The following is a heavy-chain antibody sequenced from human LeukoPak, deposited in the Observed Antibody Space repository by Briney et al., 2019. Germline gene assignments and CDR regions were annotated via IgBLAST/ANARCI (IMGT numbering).Heavy chain of an antibody. CDR1: GYTFTSYD. Sequence: ASVKVSFKSSGYTFTSYDINWVRQATGQGLEWMGWMNPNSGNTGYAQKFQGRVTITRNTSISTAYMELSSLRSEDTAVYYCARRATYYDFWSGYPNWFDPWGQGTLVTVSS. CDR2: MNPNSGNT. D-gene: IGHD3-3*01. V-gene: IGHV1-8*03. J-gene: IGHJ5*02. CDR3: ARRATYYDFWSGYPNWFDP.